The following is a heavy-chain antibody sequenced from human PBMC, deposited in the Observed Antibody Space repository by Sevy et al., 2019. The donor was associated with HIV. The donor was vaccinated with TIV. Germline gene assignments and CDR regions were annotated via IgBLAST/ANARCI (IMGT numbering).Heavy chain of an antibody. CDR3: ARDKGFLEWLFDGMDV. CDR2: ISSSSSTI. J-gene: IGHJ6*02. Sequence: GGSLRLSCAASGFTFSSYSMNWVRQAPGKGLEWVSYISSSSSTIYYADSVKGRFTISRDNAKNSLYLQMNSLRDEDTAAYYCARDKGFLEWLFDGMDVWGQGTTVTVSS. V-gene: IGHV3-48*02. D-gene: IGHD3-3*01. CDR1: GFTFSSYS.